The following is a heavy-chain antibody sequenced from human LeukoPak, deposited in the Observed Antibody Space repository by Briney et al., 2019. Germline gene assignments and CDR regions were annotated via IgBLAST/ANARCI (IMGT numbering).Heavy chain of an antibody. V-gene: IGHV1-2*02. CDR2: INPNSGGT. D-gene: IGHD1-1*01. Sequence: ASVKVSCKASGYTSTGYYMHWVRQAPGQGLEWMGWINPNSGGTNYAQKFQGRVTMTRDTSISTAYMELSRLRSDDTAVYYCAREGVDWNHSVYYFDYWGQGTLVTVSS. J-gene: IGHJ4*02. CDR1: GYTSTGYY. CDR3: AREGVDWNHSVYYFDY.